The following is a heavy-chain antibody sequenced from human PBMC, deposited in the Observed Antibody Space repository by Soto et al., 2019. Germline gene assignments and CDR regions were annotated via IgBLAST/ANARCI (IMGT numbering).Heavy chain of an antibody. D-gene: IGHD3-10*01. CDR1: GYNFMPYG. V-gene: IGHV1-18*04. CDR2: ISPWKGNT. CDR3: ARDLDPSGSYYTDY. Sequence: QVQLVQSGAEVKKPGASVKVSCEASGYNFMPYGVNWVRQAPGQGLEWMGWISPWKGNTNYAQSFQGRVTMTTDTSTSTAYMELRSLTSDDTAVYYCARDLDPSGSYYTDYWGPGTLVTVSS. J-gene: IGHJ4*02.